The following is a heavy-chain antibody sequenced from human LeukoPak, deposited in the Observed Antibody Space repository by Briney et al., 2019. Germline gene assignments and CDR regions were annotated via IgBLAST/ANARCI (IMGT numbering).Heavy chain of an antibody. V-gene: IGHV3-33*08. J-gene: IGHJ6*02. D-gene: IGHD3-10*01. CDR3: ARTDVLLSGMDV. CDR2: IRYDGSNK. CDR1: GFTFSSYA. Sequence: GGSLRLSCAASGFTFSSYAMSWVRQAPGKGLEWVAVIRYDGSNKYYADSVKGRFTISRDNSKNTLYLQMNSLRAEDTAVYYCARTDVLLSGMDVWGQGTTVTVSS.